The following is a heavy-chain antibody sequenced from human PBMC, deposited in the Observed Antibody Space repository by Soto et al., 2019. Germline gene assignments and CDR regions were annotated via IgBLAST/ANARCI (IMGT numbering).Heavy chain of an antibody. V-gene: IGHV1-69*13. Sequence: ASVKVSCKASGGTFSSYAISWVRQAPGQGLEWMGGIIPIFGTANYAQKFQGRVTITADESTSTAYMELSSLRSEDTAVYYCARGPFTESRLRYFDWLFPWFDPWGQGTLVTVSS. CDR2: IIPIFGTA. D-gene: IGHD3-9*01. CDR3: ARGPFTESRLRYFDWLFPWFDP. CDR1: GGTFSSYA. J-gene: IGHJ5*02.